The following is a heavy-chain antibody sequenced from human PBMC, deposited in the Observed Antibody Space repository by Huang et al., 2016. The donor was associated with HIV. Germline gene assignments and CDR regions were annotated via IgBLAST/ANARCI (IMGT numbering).Heavy chain of an antibody. CDR2: IRPHSGKT. Sequence: HVQLVQSGADVKKPGASVKVSCKASGYTFDSYGITWVRQAPGQGLERMGWIRPHSGKTNHAQKLQGRITMTTDTTTSTAYMELRILTSDDTAVYYCARDATGYGTGWSTEFDYWGQGTLVTVSS. CDR1: GYTFDSYG. CDR3: ARDATGYGTGWSTEFDY. V-gene: IGHV1-18*04. D-gene: IGHD6-19*01. J-gene: IGHJ4*02.